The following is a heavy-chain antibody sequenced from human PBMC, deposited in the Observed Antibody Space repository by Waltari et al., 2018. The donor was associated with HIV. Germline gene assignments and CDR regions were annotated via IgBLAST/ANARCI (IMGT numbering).Heavy chain of an antibody. Sequence: EVQLLESGGALVQPGGSLRLSCVASGFTFSTYAMSWVRQAPGKGVSGISNISGRGGKPHYTDAVKRRCTLSRDNSKNTLVLQMNTLRAEDTAVYYCAKEADNWNDGEYFDCWGQGTRVTVSS. D-gene: IGHD1-20*01. CDR3: AKEADNWNDGEYFDC. CDR1: GFTFSTYA. V-gene: IGHV3-23*01. CDR2: ISGRGGKP. J-gene: IGHJ4*02.